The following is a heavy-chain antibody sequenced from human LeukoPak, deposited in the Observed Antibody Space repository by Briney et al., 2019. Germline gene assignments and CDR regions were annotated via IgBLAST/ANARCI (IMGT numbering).Heavy chain of an antibody. CDR1: GFFFSNYA. CDR3: ARSGNYDC. V-gene: IGHV3-23*01. Sequence: GGSLRLSCAASGFFFSNYAMNWVRQAPGKGLEWVSGLSSSGGSTFYADSVKGRFTISRDNAKNSLYLQMNSLRDEDTAVYYCARSGNYDCWGQGTLVTVSS. CDR2: LSSSGGST. D-gene: IGHD1-1*01. J-gene: IGHJ4*02.